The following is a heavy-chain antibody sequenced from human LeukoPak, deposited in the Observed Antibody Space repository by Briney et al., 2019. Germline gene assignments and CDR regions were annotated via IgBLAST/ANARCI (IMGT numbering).Heavy chain of an antibody. D-gene: IGHD1-7*01. V-gene: IGHV3-30*18. J-gene: IGHJ4*02. CDR3: AKDREGTIADYFDY. CDR2: ISYDGSNK. Sequence: GGSLRLSCAASGFTFSSYGMHWVRQAPGKGLEWVAVISYDGSNKYYADSVKVRFTISRDNSKNTLYLQMNSLRAEDTAVYYCAKDREGTIADYFDYWGQGTLVTVSS. CDR1: GFTFSSYG.